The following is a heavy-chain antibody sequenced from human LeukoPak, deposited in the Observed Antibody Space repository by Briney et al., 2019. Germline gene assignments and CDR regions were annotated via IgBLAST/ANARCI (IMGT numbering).Heavy chain of an antibody. V-gene: IGHV3-23*01. Sequence: GASLRLSCAASGFIFRNYAMSWVREAPGKGLEWVSAITGSGDTTYYADSVKGRFTISRDNSKNTLYVEMNTLKAEDTAVYYCAKWGDYDILTGYYVSDFWGQGTLVTVSS. CDR1: GFIFRNYA. D-gene: IGHD3-9*01. CDR3: AKWGDYDILTGYYVSDF. J-gene: IGHJ4*02. CDR2: ITGSGDTT.